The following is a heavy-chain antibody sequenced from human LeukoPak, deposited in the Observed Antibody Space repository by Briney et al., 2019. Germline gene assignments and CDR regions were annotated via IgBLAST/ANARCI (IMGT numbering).Heavy chain of an antibody. V-gene: IGHV1-2*06. D-gene: IGHD2-2*01. J-gene: IGHJ5*02. CDR2: VNPNNGVP. CDR3: AREVGYSSSYYGRFDP. CDR1: GYAFTGYY. Sequence: ASVKVSCKASGYAFTGYYMHWVRQAPGQGLEWMGRVNPNNGVPNYAQKFQGRVTMTRDTAISTFYMELSSLRSDDTAVYFCAREVGYSSSYYGRFDPWGQGTLVIVSS.